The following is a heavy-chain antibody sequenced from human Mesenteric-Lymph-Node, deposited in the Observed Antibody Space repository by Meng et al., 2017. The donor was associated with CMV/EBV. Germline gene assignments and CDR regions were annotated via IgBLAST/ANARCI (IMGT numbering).Heavy chain of an antibody. Sequence: CTFSGFSLNTPAVGVGWIRQPPGKALEWLALVYWDDDKRYNSSLKSRLTITKDTSKNQVVLTMTNVDPVDTATYFCAHRLDVFHYFDYWGQGTLVTVSS. CDR1: GFSLNTPAVG. V-gene: IGHV2-5*02. D-gene: IGHD2/OR15-2a*01. J-gene: IGHJ4*02. CDR2: VYWDDDK. CDR3: AHRLDVFHYFDY.